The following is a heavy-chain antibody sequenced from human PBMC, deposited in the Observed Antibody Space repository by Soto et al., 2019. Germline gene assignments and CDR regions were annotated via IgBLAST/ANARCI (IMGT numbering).Heavy chain of an antibody. CDR3: ARTGLWGSVDWYFDI. Sequence: GGSRRLSCAASGLAFRAYAMGGCRQAPGKGLGWVSAISGSGGSTYYVDSVKGRFTLSRANSKNTLYMQMNSLRAEDTAVYYCARTGLWGSVDWYFDIWGRGTLVTVSS. V-gene: IGHV3-23*01. CDR1: GLAFRAYA. CDR2: ISGSGGST. D-gene: IGHD1-1*01. J-gene: IGHJ2*01.